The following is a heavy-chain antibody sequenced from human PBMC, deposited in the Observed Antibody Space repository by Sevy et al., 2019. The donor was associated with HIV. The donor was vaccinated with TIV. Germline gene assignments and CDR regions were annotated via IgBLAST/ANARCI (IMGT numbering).Heavy chain of an antibody. J-gene: IGHJ4*02. CDR1: GFTLNSYW. Sequence: LSLTCAASGFTLNSYWMSWVRQAPGKGLEWVANINQDGSVKYYVDSVKGRFTISRGNARNSLYLRMNSLRVEDTAVYYCARGGYYYDNAAYYAFDSWGQGTLVTVSS. D-gene: IGHD3-22*01. CDR3: ARGGYYYDNAAYYAFDS. CDR2: INQDGSVK. V-gene: IGHV3-7*01.